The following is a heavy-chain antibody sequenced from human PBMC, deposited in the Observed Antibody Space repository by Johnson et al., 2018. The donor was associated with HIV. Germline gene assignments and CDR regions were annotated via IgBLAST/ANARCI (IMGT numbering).Heavy chain of an antibody. J-gene: IGHJ3*02. CDR2: IYSDGGT. CDR3: ASLAYCGGDCYRTYHDAFDI. D-gene: IGHD2-21*02. V-gene: IGHV3-66*01. Sequence: VQLVESGGGLVQPGGSLRLSCAASGITVSSNYMSWVRQAPGKGLEWVSIIYSDGGTYYADSVKGRFTISRDNSKNTLYLQMNSLKTEDTAVYYCASLAYCGGDCYRTYHDAFDIWGQGTMVTVSS. CDR1: GITVSSNY.